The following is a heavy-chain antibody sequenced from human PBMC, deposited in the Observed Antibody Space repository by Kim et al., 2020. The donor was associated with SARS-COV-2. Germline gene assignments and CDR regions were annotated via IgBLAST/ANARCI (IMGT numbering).Heavy chain of an antibody. V-gene: IGHV4-59*08. CDR3: ARREGLVRGVIITGGSFDY. Sequence: SRVTITVDTSKNQFSLKLSSVTAADTAVYYCARREGLVRGVIITGGSFDYWGQGTLVTVSS. J-gene: IGHJ4*02. D-gene: IGHD3-10*01.